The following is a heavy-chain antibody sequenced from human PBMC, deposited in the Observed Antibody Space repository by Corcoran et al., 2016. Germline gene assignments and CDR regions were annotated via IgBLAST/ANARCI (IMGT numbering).Heavy chain of an antibody. V-gene: IGHV4-59*01. CDR3: ARVYYDSSGYTHWSAFDI. Sequence: QVQLQESGPGLVKPSETLSLTCTVSGGSISSYYWSWIRQPPGKGLEWIGYIYYSGSTNYNPSLKSRVTISVDTSKNQFSLKLSPVTAADTAVYYCARVYYDSSGYTHWSAFDIWGQGTMVTVSS. CDR1: GGSISSYY. D-gene: IGHD3-22*01. CDR2: IYYSGST. J-gene: IGHJ3*02.